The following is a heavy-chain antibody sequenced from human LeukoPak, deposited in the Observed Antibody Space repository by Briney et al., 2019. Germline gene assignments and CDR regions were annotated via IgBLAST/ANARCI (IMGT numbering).Heavy chain of an antibody. V-gene: IGHV3-30-3*01. CDR2: ISYDGSNK. J-gene: IGHJ4*02. D-gene: IGHD4-11*01. Sequence: GRSLRLSCAASGFTFSSYAMHWVRQAPGKGLEWVAVISYDGSNKYYADSVKGRFTISRDNSKNTLYLQMNSLRAEDTAVYYCAKVGAYSNYGDYFDYWGQGTLVTVSS. CDR3: AKVGAYSNYGDYFDY. CDR1: GFTFSSYA.